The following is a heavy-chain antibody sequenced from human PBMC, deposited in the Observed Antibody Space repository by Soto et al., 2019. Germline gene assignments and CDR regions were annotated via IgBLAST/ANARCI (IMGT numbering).Heavy chain of an antibody. J-gene: IGHJ5*01. CDR2: IYWDDDK. V-gene: IGHV2-5*02. CDR3: AHINVDIVATIGYNWFDP. D-gene: IGHD5-12*01. Sequence: QITLKEYGPTLVNPTQTLTLTCTFSGFSLSTSGVGVGWIRQPPGKALEWLALIYWDDDKRYSPSLKSRLTSAKDTSKNQVVLTMTNMDPVDTATYYCAHINVDIVATIGYNWFDPWGQGTLVTVSS. CDR1: GFSLSTSGVG.